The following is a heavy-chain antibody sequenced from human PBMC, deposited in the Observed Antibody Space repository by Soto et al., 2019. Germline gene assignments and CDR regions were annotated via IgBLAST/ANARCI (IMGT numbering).Heavy chain of an antibody. CDR3: ARAYEVDYFDY. V-gene: IGHV3-30-3*01. CDR2: ISYDGSNK. CDR1: GFTFSSYA. Sequence: QVQLVESGGGVVQPGRSLRLSCAASGFTFSSYAMHWVRQAPGKGLEWVAVISYDGSNKYYADSVKGRFTISRDNSKNTLYLQMNSLRAEDTAVYYCARAYEVDYFDYWGQGTLVTFSS. D-gene: IGHD3-16*01. J-gene: IGHJ4*02.